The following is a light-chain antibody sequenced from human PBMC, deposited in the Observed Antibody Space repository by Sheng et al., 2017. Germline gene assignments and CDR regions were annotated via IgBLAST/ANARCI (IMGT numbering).Light chain of an antibody. V-gene: IGLV3-1*01. CDR2: QDT. Sequence: SYEVTQPPSVSVSPGQTASITCSGDKLGSKYTSWYQQRPGQSPILVIYQDTERPSGIPERFSGSNSGNTATLTISGTQAMDEADYYCQAWDSSTTLVFGGGTKLTVL. CDR1: KLGSKY. J-gene: IGLJ2*01. CDR3: QAWDSSTTLV.